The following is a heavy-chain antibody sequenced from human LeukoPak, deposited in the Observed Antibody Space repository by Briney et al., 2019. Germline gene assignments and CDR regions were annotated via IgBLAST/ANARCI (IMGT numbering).Heavy chain of an antibody. J-gene: IGHJ4*02. CDR2: ISSSSSYI. D-gene: IGHD6-13*01. V-gene: IGHV3-21*01. CDR1: GFTFSSYE. CDR3: ARDWAPGIAAAGLFDY. Sequence: SGGSLRLSCAASGFTFSSYEMNWVRQAPGKGLEWVSSISSSSSYIYYADSVKGRFTISRDNAKNSLYLQMNSLRAEDTAVYYCARDWAPGIAAAGLFDYWGQGTLVTVSS.